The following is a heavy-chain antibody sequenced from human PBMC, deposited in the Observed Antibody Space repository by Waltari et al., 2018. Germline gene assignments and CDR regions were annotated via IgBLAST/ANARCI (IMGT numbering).Heavy chain of an antibody. J-gene: IGHJ6*02. CDR2: ISGSGDNTYENT. CDR1: GFTFNRYA. V-gene: IGHV3-23*01. D-gene: IGHD5-12*01. CDR3: AREVGWLQGGVYFRAMDI. Sequence: EVQILGSGGGLIQPGGSLRLSCTGSGFTFNRYALNWVRQAPGKGLEWISVISGSGDNTYENTYSGKSMKGRFTISRDNSRNTLFLQMDNLRPEDTAVYYCAREVGWLQGGVYFRAMDIWGQGTRVTVSS.